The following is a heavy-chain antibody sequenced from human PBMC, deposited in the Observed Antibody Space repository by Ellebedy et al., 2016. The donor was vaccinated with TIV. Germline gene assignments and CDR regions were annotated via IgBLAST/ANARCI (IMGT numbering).Heavy chain of an antibody. CDR1: GASISSSNW. V-gene: IGHV4-4*02. Sequence: SETLSLXXAVSGASISSSNWWIWVRQPPGKGLEWIGEIYHSGSTNCNLSLKSRVAISVDKSKNQFSLKLSSVTAADTAVYYCARDLYGSGRGSVDPWGQGTLVTVSS. CDR3: ARDLYGSGRGSVDP. D-gene: IGHD3-10*01. CDR2: IYHSGST. J-gene: IGHJ5*02.